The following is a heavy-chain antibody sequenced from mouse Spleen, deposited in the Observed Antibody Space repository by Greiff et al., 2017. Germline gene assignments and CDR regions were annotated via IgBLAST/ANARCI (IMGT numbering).Heavy chain of an antibody. V-gene: IGHV1S81*02. Sequence: QVQLQQSGAELVKPGASVRLSCKASGYTFTSYWMHWVKQRPGQGLEWIGEINPSNGRTNYNEKFKSKATLTVDKSSSTAYMQLSSLTSEDSAVYYCARSYGTAYWGQGTTLTVSS. D-gene: IGHD1-1*02. J-gene: IGHJ2*01. CDR3: ARSYGTAY. CDR1: GYTFTSYW. CDR2: INPSNGRT.